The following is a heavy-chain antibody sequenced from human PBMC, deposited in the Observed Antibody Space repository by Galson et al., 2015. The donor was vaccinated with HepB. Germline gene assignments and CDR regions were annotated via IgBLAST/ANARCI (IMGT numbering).Heavy chain of an antibody. D-gene: IGHD6-6*01. CDR1: GYTFTSYA. CDR3: ARDRARSSLDY. Sequence: SVKVSCKASGYTFTSYAMHWVRQAPGQRLEWMGWINAGNGNTKYSQHFQGRVTITRDTSASTAYMELSSLRSEDTAVYYCARDRARSSLDYWGQGTLVTVSS. J-gene: IGHJ4*02. V-gene: IGHV1-3*01. CDR2: INAGNGNT.